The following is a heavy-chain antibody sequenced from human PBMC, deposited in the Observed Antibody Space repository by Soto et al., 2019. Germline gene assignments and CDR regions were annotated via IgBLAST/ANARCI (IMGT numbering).Heavy chain of an antibody. J-gene: IGHJ1*01. CDR2: IYYSGRT. V-gene: IGHV4-30-4*01. Sequence: PSETLSLTCTVSGGSISSGDYYWNWIRQPPGKGLEWIGYIYYSGRTYYNPSLKSRVTILIDTSKNQFSLKLSSVTAADTAVYYCVRGANDYDSSGYYLGYFHHWGQGTLVTVSS. CDR1: GGSISSGDYY. D-gene: IGHD3-22*01. CDR3: VRGANDYDSSGYYLGYFHH.